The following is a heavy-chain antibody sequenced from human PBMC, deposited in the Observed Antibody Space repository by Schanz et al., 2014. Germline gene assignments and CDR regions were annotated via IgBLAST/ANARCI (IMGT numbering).Heavy chain of an antibody. V-gene: IGHV4-31*03. J-gene: IGHJ4*02. CDR3: ARDRRFVDRDDLCYFDS. D-gene: IGHD3-3*01. CDR2: ISYSGST. Sequence: QVQLQESGPGLVKPSQTLSLTCTVSGGSVSSGGDYWSWIRQHPGKGLEWIGFISYSGSTYYNPSLKSRVTISVDTSKNQFSLNLSSATAADTAVYYCARDRRFVDRDDLCYFDSWGQGTLVTVSS. CDR1: GGSVSSGGDY.